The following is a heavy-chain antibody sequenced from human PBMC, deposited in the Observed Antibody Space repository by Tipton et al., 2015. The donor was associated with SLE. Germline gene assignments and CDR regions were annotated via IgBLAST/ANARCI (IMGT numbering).Heavy chain of an antibody. CDR1: GFTFSDYA. D-gene: IGHD3-10*01. V-gene: IGHV3-23*01. J-gene: IGHJ6*02. CDR3: AKKGLGSLYYGIDV. CDR2: ITDNGDDT. Sequence: SLRLSCAASGFTFSDYAMSWIRQAPGKGLEWVSVITDNGDDTYYVDSVRSRFTISRDNSKTTLYLQMSYLRAEDTAVYYCAKKGLGSLYYGIDVWGRQGTVTVAS.